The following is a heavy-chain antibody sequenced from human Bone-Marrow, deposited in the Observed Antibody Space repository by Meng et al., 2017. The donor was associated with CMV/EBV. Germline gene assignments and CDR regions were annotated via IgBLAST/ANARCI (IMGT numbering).Heavy chain of an antibody. Sequence: GGSLRLSCAASGFTFSSYAMSWVRQAPGKGLEWVSAISGSGGSTYYADSVKGRFTISRDNSKNTLYLQMNSLRADDTAVYYCAKRGSVVVVIKGAFDIWGQGKMVNVPS. J-gene: IGHJ3*02. CDR1: GFTFSSYA. CDR3: AKRGSVVVVIKGAFDI. V-gene: IGHV3-23*01. D-gene: IGHD3-22*01. CDR2: ISGSGGST.